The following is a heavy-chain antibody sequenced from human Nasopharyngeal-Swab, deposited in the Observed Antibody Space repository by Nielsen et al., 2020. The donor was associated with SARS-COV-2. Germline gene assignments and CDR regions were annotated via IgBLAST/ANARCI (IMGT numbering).Heavy chain of an antibody. CDR1: GYTFTSYD. CDR3: ATRGRGYSSGWYYRGSEYYFDY. Sequence: ASVKVSCKASGYTFTSYDINWLRQATGQGLEWMGWMNPNSGNTGYAQKFQGRVTMTRNTSIGTAYMELSSLRSEDTAVYYCATRGRGYSSGWYYRGSEYYFDYWGQGTLVTVSS. V-gene: IGHV1-8*01. J-gene: IGHJ4*02. CDR2: MNPNSGNT. D-gene: IGHD6-19*01.